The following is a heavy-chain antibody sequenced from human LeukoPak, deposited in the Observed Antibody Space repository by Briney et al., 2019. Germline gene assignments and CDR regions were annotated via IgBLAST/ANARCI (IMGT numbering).Heavy chain of an antibody. CDR3: ARYYDSTGRAPGGIDI. J-gene: IGHJ3*02. Sequence: GGSLRLSCAASVFSVRINHMTWVRQAPGKGLEWVSVMYIGGTPDYADSVKGRLTISRDNSKNTLYLQMNSLRAEDTAVYYCARYYDSTGRAPGGIDIWGQGTMVTVSS. V-gene: IGHV3-53*01. CDR1: VFSVRINH. D-gene: IGHD3-22*01. CDR2: MYIGGTP.